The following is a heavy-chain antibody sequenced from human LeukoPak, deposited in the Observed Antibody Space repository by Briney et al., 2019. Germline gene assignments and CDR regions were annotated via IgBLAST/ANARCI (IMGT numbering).Heavy chain of an antibody. J-gene: IGHJ6*03. D-gene: IGHD1-26*01. CDR1: GYTFTGYY. V-gene: IGHV1-2*02. CDR3: ARGMEPYYYMDV. CDR2: INPNSGGT. Sequence: EASVKVSCKASGYTFTGYYMHWVRQAPGQGLEWMGWINPNSGGTNYAQKFQGRVTMTRDTSISTAYMELSRLRADHTAVYYCARGMEPYYYMDVWGKGTTVTVSS.